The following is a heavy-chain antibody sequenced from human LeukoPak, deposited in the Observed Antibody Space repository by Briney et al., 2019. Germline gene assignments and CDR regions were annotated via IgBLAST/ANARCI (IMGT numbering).Heavy chain of an antibody. Sequence: ASVKVSCKASGYTFTSYGISWVRQAPGQGLEWMGWISAYNGNTNYAQKLQGRVTMTTDKSTSTAYMELSSLRSEDTAVYYCAREPLGYCSSTSCYLYYYGMDVWGQGTTVTVSS. CDR2: ISAYNGNT. V-gene: IGHV1-18*01. J-gene: IGHJ6*02. D-gene: IGHD2-2*01. CDR3: AREPLGYCSSTSCYLYYYGMDV. CDR1: GYTFTSYG.